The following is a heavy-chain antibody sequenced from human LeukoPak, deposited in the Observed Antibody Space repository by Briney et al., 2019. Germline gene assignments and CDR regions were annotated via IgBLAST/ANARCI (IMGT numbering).Heavy chain of an antibody. Sequence: SGRSLRLSCAASGFTFDDYAMPWVRQAPGKGLEWVSGISWNSGSIGYADSVKGRFTISRDNAKNSLYLQMNSLRAEDTALYYCAKVPSWELRSYYFDYWGQGTLVTVSS. CDR1: GFTFDDYA. D-gene: IGHD1-26*01. CDR3: AKVPSWELRSYYFDY. J-gene: IGHJ4*02. CDR2: ISWNSGSI. V-gene: IGHV3-9*01.